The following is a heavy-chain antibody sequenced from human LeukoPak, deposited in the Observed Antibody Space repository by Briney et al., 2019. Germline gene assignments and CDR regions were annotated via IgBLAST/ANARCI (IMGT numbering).Heavy chain of an antibody. CDR3: ARDLTVTPYYFDY. V-gene: IGHV3-30*03. Sequence: GRSLRLSCTASGFTFSNYGMHWVRQAPGKGLEWVAVISYDGSNEYYADSVKGRFTISRDNSKNTLYLQMNSLRAEDTAVYYCARDLTVTPYYFDYWGQGTVVTVSS. CDR1: GFTFSNYG. J-gene: IGHJ4*02. D-gene: IGHD4-11*01. CDR2: ISYDGSNE.